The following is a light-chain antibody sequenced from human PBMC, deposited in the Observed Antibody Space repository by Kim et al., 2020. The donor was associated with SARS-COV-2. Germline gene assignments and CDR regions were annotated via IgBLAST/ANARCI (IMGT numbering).Light chain of an antibody. J-gene: IGLJ2*01. Sequence: GPSVDISCTGTSGDVGGYNYVSCYQQHPGKTPRLMIFEGSKRPSGVADRFSGAKYGNTTSLTLSGLQAEDEADYYCSSFAGSNHVVFGGGTQLTVL. CDR3: SSFAGSNHVV. CDR2: EGS. V-gene: IGLV2-8*01. CDR1: SGDVGGYNY.